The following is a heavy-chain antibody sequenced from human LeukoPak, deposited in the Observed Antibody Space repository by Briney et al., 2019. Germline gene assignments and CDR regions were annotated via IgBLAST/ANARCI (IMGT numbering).Heavy chain of an antibody. J-gene: IGHJ5*02. CDR3: ARSYCSGGSCYDQRDGRFDP. Sequence: TGGSLRLSCAASGFTFSSYAMHWVRQAPGKGLEWVAVISYDGSNKYYADSVKGRFTISRDNSKNTLYLQMNSLRAEDTAVYYCARSYCSGGSCYDQRDGRFDPWGQGTLVTVSS. CDR1: GFTFSSYA. V-gene: IGHV3-30*04. D-gene: IGHD2-15*01. CDR2: ISYDGSNK.